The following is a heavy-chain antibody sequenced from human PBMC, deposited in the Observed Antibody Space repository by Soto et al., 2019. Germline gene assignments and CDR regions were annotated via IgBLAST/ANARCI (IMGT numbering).Heavy chain of an antibody. V-gene: IGHV3-30*15. CDR2: ISYDGINE. CDR3: ARDRLRLGELSLIGYFDY. J-gene: IGHJ4*02. Sequence: QVQLVESGGSVVQPGRSLRLSCEASGFTFTSYAMHWVRQAPGKGLEWVAVISYDGINEYYADSVKGRFTISRDNSKNALFVQMSSLRVEDTAVYYWARDRLRLGELSLIGYFDYWGQGTLVTVSS. D-gene: IGHD3-16*02. CDR1: GFTFTSYA.